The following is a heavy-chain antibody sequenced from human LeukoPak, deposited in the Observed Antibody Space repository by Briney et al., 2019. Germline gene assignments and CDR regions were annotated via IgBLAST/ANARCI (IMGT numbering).Heavy chain of an antibody. Sequence: SQTLSLTCTVSGGSISSGDYYWSWIRQHPGKGLEWIGYIYYSGSTYYNPSLKSRVTISVDTSKNQFSLKLSSVTAADTAAFYCARVLRYQLLFLFDYWGQGTLVTVSS. CDR3: ARVLRYQLLFLFDY. CDR1: GGSISSGDYY. V-gene: IGHV4-31*03. J-gene: IGHJ4*02. CDR2: IYYSGST. D-gene: IGHD2-2*01.